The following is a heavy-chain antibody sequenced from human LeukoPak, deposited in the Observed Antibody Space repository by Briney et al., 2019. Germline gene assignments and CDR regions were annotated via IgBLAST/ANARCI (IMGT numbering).Heavy chain of an antibody. CDR2: IYYSGST. Sequence: SETLSLTCTVSGGSISSYYWSWIRQPPGKGLEWIGYIYYSGSTNYNPSLKSRVTISVDTSKNQFSLKLSSVTAADTAVYCCARQELSGYSYYFDYWGQGTLVTVSS. V-gene: IGHV4-59*08. J-gene: IGHJ4*02. D-gene: IGHD3-22*01. CDR1: GGSISSYY. CDR3: ARQELSGYSYYFDY.